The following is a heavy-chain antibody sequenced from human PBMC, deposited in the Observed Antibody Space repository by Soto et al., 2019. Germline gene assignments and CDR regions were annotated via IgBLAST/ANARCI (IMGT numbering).Heavy chain of an antibody. D-gene: IGHD3-10*01. CDR3: ATRVTSIFDY. Sequence: EASVKVSCKASGYTFTSYAMHWVRQTPGKGLEWMGGFDPEDGETIYAQNFQGRVTMTEDTSTDTAYMELSTLRFDDTAVYYCATRVTSIFDYWGQGTLVTVS. CDR1: GYTFTSYA. V-gene: IGHV1-24*01. J-gene: IGHJ4*02. CDR2: FDPEDGET.